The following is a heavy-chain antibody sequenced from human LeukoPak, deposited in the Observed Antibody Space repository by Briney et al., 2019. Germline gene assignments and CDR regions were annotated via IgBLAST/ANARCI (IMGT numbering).Heavy chain of an antibody. J-gene: IGHJ3*02. D-gene: IGHD3-10*01. CDR3: ARGRFGELSVATFDI. CDR2: IWYDGTNK. Sequence: PGGSLRLSCAAPGFTFNNYGMHWVRQAPGKGLEWVALIWYDGTNKYYGDSVKGRFTISRDNSKNTLYLQMNSLRAEDTAVYYCARGRFGELSVATFDIWGQGTMVTVSS. CDR1: GFTFNNYG. V-gene: IGHV3-33*01.